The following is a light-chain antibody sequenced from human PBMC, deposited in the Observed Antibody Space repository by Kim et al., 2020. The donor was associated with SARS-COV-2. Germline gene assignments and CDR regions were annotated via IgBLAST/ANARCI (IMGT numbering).Light chain of an antibody. CDR3: QQYSGYSQT. CDR1: QTVGTC. J-gene: IGKJ1*01. Sequence: ASVGDRDTISGRASQTVGTCLAWYKQKPEKAPNLLIYKASSLQGGVPSRFSGSGSGTDFTLTISSLQPDDFATYYCQQYSGYSQTFGQGTKVDIK. CDR2: KAS. V-gene: IGKV1-5*03.